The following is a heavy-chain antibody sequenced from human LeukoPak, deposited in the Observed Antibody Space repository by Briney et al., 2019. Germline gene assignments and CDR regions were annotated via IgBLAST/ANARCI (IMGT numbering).Heavy chain of an antibody. CDR3: AKKVLGDWYFDL. D-gene: IGHD3-16*01. Sequence: PGGSLRLSCAASGFTFSSYGMHWVRQAPGKGLEWVSFIRYDGSNKYYADSVKGRFTISRDNSKNTLYLQMNSLRAEDSAVYYCAKKVLGDWYFDLWGRGTLVTVSS. J-gene: IGHJ2*01. CDR2: IRYDGSNK. CDR1: GFTFSSYG. V-gene: IGHV3-30*02.